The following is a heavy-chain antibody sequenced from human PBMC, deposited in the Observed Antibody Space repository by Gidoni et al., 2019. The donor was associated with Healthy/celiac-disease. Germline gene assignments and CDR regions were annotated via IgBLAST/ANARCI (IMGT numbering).Heavy chain of an antibody. V-gene: IGHV4-34*01. Sequence: QVQLQQWGAGLLKPSETLSLTCAVYGGSFSGYYWSWIRQPPGKGLEWIGEINHSGSTNYNPSLKSRVTISVDTSKNQFSLKLSSVTAADTAVYYCARGDRWWELRYGYFDYWGQGTLVTVSS. CDR1: GGSFSGYY. J-gene: IGHJ4*02. CDR2: INHSGST. CDR3: ARGDRWWELRYGYFDY. D-gene: IGHD1-26*01.